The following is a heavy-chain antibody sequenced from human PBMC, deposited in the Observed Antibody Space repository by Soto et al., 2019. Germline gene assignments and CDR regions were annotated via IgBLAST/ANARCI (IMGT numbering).Heavy chain of an antibody. CDR1: GYTFTGYY. CDR3: ARGGDVVVPAAIHYYYGMDV. CDR2: INPNSGGT. V-gene: IGHV1-2*04. Sequence: GASVKVSCKASGYTFTGYYMHWVRQAPGQGLEWMGWINPNSGGTNYAQKFQGWVTMTRDTSISTAYMELSRLRSDDTAVYYCARGGDVVVPAAIHYYYGMDVRGQGTTVTVSS. J-gene: IGHJ6*02. D-gene: IGHD2-2*01.